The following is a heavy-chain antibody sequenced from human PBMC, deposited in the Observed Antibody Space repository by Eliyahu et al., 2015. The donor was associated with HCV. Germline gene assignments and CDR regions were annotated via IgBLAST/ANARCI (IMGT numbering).Heavy chain of an antibody. D-gene: IGHD2-21*01. J-gene: IGHJ4*02. CDR2: INTSGGGT. V-gene: IGHV3-23*01. CDR3: ANIYY. Sequence: EVQLLESGGGLVQPGGSLXLSCVASGFTFRSFDMNWVRQAPGKGLEWVSDINTSGGGTYYADSVKGRFTVSRDNSRNTLFLQMNNLRAEDTAIYYCANIYYWGQGTLVTVSS. CDR1: GFTFRSFD.